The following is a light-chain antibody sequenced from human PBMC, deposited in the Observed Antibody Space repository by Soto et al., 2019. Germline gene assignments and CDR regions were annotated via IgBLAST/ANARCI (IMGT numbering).Light chain of an antibody. CDR3: AAWDDSLNGHV. J-gene: IGLJ1*01. CDR1: SSNIGTSS. Sequence: QPVLTQPHSASGTPGQRVTISCSRSSSNIGTSSVHWFQQLPGTAPKLLISTTNQRPSGVPERFSGSKSGTSASLAISGLQSEDEADYYCAAWDDSLNGHVFGTGTKVTVL. CDR2: TTN. V-gene: IGLV1-44*01.